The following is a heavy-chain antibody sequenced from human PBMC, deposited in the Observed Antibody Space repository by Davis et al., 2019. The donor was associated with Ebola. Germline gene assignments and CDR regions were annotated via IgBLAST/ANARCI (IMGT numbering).Heavy chain of an antibody. Sequence: ASVKVSCKASGYTFAAHYIHWVRQAPGQGFEWVGRINPNFGGTIYAQKLQGRVTMTTDTSTSTAYMELRSLRSDDTAVYYCARDAGDYFDYWGQGTLVTVSS. CDR2: INPNFGGT. CDR1: GYTFAAHY. J-gene: IGHJ4*02. CDR3: ARDAGDYFDY. D-gene: IGHD3-10*01. V-gene: IGHV1-2*06.